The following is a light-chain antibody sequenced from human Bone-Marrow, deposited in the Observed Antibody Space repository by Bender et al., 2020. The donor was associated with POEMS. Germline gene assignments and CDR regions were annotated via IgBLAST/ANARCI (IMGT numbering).Light chain of an antibody. CDR2: DDS. CDR1: NIGNRN. J-gene: IGLJ2*01. Sequence: SYVLTQAPSVSVAPGQTARITCGGNNIGNRNVQWYQQKPGQAPVLVVYDDSDRPSGIPERFSGSRSGTSASLVISGLQSEDEADYYCASWEDTLNGPVFGGGTKLTVL. V-gene: IGLV3-21*02. CDR3: ASWEDTLNGPV.